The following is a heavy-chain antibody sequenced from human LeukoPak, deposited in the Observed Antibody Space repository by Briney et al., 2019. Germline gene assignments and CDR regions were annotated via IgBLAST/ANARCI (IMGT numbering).Heavy chain of an antibody. CDR2: IIPIFGTA. V-gene: IGHV1-69*13. D-gene: IGHD3-16*02. CDR3: AKDFGSGITFGGLIDPFDS. Sequence: ASVKVSCKASGGTFSSYAISWVRQAPGQGLEWMGGIIPIFGTANYAQKFQGRVTITADESTSTAYMELSSLRSEDTAVYYCAKDFGSGITFGGLIDPFDSWGQGTLVTVSS. CDR1: GGTFSSYA. J-gene: IGHJ4*02.